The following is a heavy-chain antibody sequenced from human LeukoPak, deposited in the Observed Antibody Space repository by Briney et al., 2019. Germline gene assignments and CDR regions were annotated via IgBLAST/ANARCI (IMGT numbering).Heavy chain of an antibody. CDR2: IYHSGST. V-gene: IGHV4-4*02. J-gene: IGHJ3*02. CDR3: ARAWWFGELFDRNDAFDI. Sequence: SGTLSLTCAVSGGSISSSNWWSWVRQPPGKGLEWIGEIYHSGSTNYNPSLKSRVTISVDTSKNQFSLKLSSVTAADTAVYYCARAWWFGELFDRNDAFDIWGQGTMVTVSS. D-gene: IGHD3-10*01. CDR1: GGSISSSNW.